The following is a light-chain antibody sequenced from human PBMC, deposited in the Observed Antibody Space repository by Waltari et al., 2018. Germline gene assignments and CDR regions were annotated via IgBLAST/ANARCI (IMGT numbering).Light chain of an antibody. CDR1: ETVTSL. Sequence: EIVMTQSPAVLSVSPGQRATLSCRASETVTSLLAWYQQKPGRAPRLLIYDVSTRAAGTQRMFSGSGSATEFTLTVTSLQSEDCAVYYCQQYYEWQTFGPGTKVEIK. CDR2: DVS. V-gene: IGKV3D-15*01. J-gene: IGKJ1*01. CDR3: QQYYEWQT.